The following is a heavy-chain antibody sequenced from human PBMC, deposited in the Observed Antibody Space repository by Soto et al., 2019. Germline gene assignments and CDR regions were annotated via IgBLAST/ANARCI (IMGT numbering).Heavy chain of an antibody. V-gene: IGHV3-30-3*01. CDR2: ISYDGSNK. D-gene: IGHD6-19*01. J-gene: IGHJ4*02. CDR3: ARTTAVAGTPEFDY. Sequence: QVQLVESGGGVVQPGRSLRLSCAASGFTFSSFSLHRVRQAPGKGLEWLALISYDGSNKYNADSVKGRFTISRDNSNNTLYLQLNSLRPEDTAVYYCARTTAVAGTPEFDYWGQGTLVTVSS. CDR1: GFTFSSFS.